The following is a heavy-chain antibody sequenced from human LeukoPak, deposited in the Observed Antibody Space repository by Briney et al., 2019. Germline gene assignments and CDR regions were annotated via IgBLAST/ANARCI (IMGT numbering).Heavy chain of an antibody. D-gene: IGHD1-26*01. V-gene: IGHV3-7*01. Sequence: GGSLRLSCTASGFTFSSYWMSWVRQAPGKGLEWGANIRQAGGMKHYVDSVKGRFTISRDNAENSLYLQMNSLRAEDTAVYYCAREIVGAIKSYFDYWGQGTLVTASS. J-gene: IGHJ4*02. CDR2: IRQAGGMK. CDR3: AREIVGAIKSYFDY. CDR1: GFTFSSYW.